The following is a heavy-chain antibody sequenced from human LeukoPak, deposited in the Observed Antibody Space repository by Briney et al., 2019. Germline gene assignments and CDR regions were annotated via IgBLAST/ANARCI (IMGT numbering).Heavy chain of an antibody. D-gene: IGHD2-2*01. CDR1: RGSISSYY. CDR2: MFHSGSP. Sequence: SETLPLTCTVSRGSISSYYWNWIRQSPRRGLEWIGYMFHSGSPNYNPSLKSRVAISIDTSKNQFSLKLSSVTAADTAVYYCARGSRYCSTTSCSSFDYWGQGTLVTVSS. J-gene: IGHJ4*02. V-gene: IGHV4-59*01. CDR3: ARGSRYCSTTSCSSFDY.